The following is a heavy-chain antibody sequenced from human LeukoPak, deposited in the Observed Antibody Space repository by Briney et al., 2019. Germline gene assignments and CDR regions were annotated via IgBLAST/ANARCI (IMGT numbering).Heavy chain of an antibody. V-gene: IGHV4-39*07. CDR1: SGSISSSTDY. CDR2: IYYSGST. CDR3: ARPIGAYYGSGSYYGT. Sequence: SETLSLTCTVSSGSISSSTDYWGWIRQPPGKGLEWIGNIYYSGSTYYNSSLKSRVTMSVDTSKNQFSLKLSSVTAADTAVYYCARPIGAYYGSGSYYGTWGQGTLVTVSS. J-gene: IGHJ5*02. D-gene: IGHD3-10*01.